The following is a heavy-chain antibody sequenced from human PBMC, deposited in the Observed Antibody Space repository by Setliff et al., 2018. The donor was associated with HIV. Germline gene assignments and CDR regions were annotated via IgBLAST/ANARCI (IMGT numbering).Heavy chain of an antibody. J-gene: IGHJ2*01. CDR1: GVTVSKNY. D-gene: IGHD4-17*01. Sequence: QTGGSLRLSCAASGVTVSKNYMSWVRQAPGKGLEWASVIYTGGATFYADSVKARFTISRDNYRNTLYLQMNSLRAEDTAVYYCARSNLRRYGDPDWYFDLWGRGTLVTVSS. CDR2: IYTGGAT. V-gene: IGHV3-66*02. CDR3: ARSNLRRYGDPDWYFDL.